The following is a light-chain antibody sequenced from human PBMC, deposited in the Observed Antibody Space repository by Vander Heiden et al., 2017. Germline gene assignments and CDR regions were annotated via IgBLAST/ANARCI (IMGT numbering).Light chain of an antibody. V-gene: IGLV4-69*01. CDR1: SGHSSYA. CDR3: QTWGTGIVV. J-gene: IGLJ2*01. CDR2: LNSDGRH. Sequence: QLVLTQSPSASASLGASVKLTCTLSSGHSSYAIAWHQQQPEKGPRYLMKLNSDGRHSKGDGIPDRFSGSSSGAERFLTISSLQSEDEADCYCQTWGTGIVVFGGGTKLTVL.